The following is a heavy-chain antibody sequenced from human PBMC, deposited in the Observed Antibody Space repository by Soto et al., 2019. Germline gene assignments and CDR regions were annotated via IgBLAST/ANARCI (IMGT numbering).Heavy chain of an antibody. Sequence: EVQLVESGGGLVKPGGSLRLSCAASGFTFSNAWMNWVRQAPGKGLEWVGRIKSKTDGGTTDYAAPVKGRFTISRDDSKNTLYLLMNSLKTEDTAVYYCTTTLNWNDVGGCHYWGQGTLVTVSS. CDR1: GFTFSNAW. CDR2: IKSKTDGGTT. J-gene: IGHJ4*02. V-gene: IGHV3-15*07. CDR3: TTTLNWNDVGGCHY. D-gene: IGHD1-1*01.